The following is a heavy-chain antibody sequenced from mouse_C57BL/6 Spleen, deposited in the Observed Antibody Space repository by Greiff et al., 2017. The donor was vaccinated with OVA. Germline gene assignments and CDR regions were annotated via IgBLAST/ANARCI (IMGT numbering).Heavy chain of an antibody. CDR2: ISSGGSYT. Sequence: EVMLVESGGDLVKPGGSLKLSCAASGFTFSSYGMSWVRQTPDKRLEWVATISSGGSYTYYPDSVKGRFTISRDNAKNTLYLQMSSLKSEDTALYYCGRLDCYDSGCRGTGTTVTVSS. D-gene: IGHD2-12*01. CDR1: GFTFSSYG. V-gene: IGHV5-6*01. CDR3: GRLDCYDSGC. J-gene: IGHJ1*03.